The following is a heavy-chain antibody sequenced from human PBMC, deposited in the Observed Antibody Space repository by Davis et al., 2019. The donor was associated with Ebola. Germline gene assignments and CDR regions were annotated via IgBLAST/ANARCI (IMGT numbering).Heavy chain of an antibody. Sequence: GESLKISCAASGFTFSSYAMSWVRQAPGKGLEWVSAISGSGGSTYYADSVKGRFTISRDNSKNTLYLQMNSLRAEDTAVYYCAKAGYYDTADGMDVWGQGTTVTVSS. CDR2: ISGSGGST. CDR3: AKAGYYDTADGMDV. J-gene: IGHJ6*02. D-gene: IGHD3-22*01. V-gene: IGHV3-23*01. CDR1: GFTFSSYA.